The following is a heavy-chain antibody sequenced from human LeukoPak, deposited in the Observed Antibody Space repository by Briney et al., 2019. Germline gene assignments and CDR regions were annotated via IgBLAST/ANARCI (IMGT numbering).Heavy chain of an antibody. V-gene: IGHV1-2*02. CDR2: INPNSGGT. CDR1: GYTFTSYG. CDR3: ARGGALYYYDSSGSDY. J-gene: IGHJ4*02. D-gene: IGHD3-22*01. Sequence: ASVKVSCKASGYTFTSYGISWVRQAPGQGLEWMGWINPNSGGTNYAQKFQGRVTMTRDTSISTAYMELSRLRSDDTAVYYCARGGALYYYDSSGSDYWGQGTLVTVSS.